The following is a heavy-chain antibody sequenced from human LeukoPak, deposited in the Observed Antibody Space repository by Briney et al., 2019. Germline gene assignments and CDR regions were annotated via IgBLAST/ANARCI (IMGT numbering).Heavy chain of an antibody. D-gene: IGHD3-10*01. J-gene: IGHJ4*02. V-gene: IGHV1-2*04. CDR2: INPNSGGT. CDR1: GYTFTGYY. CDR3: ARASPLWFGESQLLPFDY. Sequence: ASVKVSCKASGYTFTGYYMHWVRQAPGQGLEWMGWINPNSGGTNYAQKFQGWVTMTRDTSISTAYMELSRLRSDDTAVYYCARASPLWFGESQLLPFDYWGQGTLVTVSS.